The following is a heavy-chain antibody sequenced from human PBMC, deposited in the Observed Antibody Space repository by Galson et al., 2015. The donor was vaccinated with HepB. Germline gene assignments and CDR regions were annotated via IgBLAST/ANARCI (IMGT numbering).Heavy chain of an antibody. CDR3: ARVPWGSGTFDI. CDR1: GLTVSSAD. CDR2: PYKAGNV. V-gene: IGHV3-53*01. D-gene: IGHD3-10*01. Sequence: SLRLSCAASGLTVSSADMGWVRQAPGKGPEWVSNPYKAGNVDYVDSVKGRFTTSRDNSENTLHLQMNSLRTEDTAVYCCARVPWGSGTFDIWGQGTMVTVSS. J-gene: IGHJ3*02.